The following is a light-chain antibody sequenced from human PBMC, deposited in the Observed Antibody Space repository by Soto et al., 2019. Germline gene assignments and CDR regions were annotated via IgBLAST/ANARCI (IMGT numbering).Light chain of an antibody. CDR1: QTISSW. J-gene: IGKJ5*01. CDR3: QQRSNWPSIT. CDR2: KAS. V-gene: IGKV1-5*03. Sequence: DIQMTQSPSTLSGSVGDRVTITCRASQTISSWLAWYQQKPGKAPKLLIYKASTLKSGVPSRFSGSGSGTEFTLTINSREPEDFAVYYGQQRSNWPSITVGQGTRREIK.